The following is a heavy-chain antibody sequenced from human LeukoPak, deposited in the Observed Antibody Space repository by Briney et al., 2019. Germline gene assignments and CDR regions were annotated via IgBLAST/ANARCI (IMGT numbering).Heavy chain of an antibody. CDR3: ARVPYYGSGSYYYYFDF. D-gene: IGHD3-10*01. CDR1: GYTFTGYY. J-gene: IGHJ4*02. Sequence: ASVKVSCKASGYTFTGYYMHWVRQAPGQGLEWMGWINPNSGGTNYAQKFQGRVTMTRDTSISTAYMELSRLGSDDTAVYYCARVPYYGSGSYYYYFDFWGQGTLVTVSS. V-gene: IGHV1-2*02. CDR2: INPNSGGT.